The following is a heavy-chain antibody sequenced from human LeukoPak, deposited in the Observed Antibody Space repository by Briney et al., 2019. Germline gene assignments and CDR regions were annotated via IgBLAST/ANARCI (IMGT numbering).Heavy chain of an antibody. J-gene: IGHJ5*02. CDR2: IYTSGST. CDR1: GGSISSYY. Sequence: SETLSLTCTVSGGSISSYYWSWIRQPAGKGLEWIGRIYTSGSTNYNPSLKSRVTMSVDTSKNQFSLKLSSVTAADTAVYYCARDRRYCSGGSCYSGWFDPWGQGTLVTVSS. CDR3: ARDRRYCSGGSCYSGWFDP. V-gene: IGHV4-4*07. D-gene: IGHD2-15*01.